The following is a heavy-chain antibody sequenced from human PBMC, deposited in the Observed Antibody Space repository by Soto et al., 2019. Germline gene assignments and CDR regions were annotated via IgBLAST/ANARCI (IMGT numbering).Heavy chain of an antibody. CDR3: ARDRPPPDF. CDR2: ISGYNGDT. V-gene: IGHV1-18*01. CDR1: GYTFASYA. Sequence: QVQLVQSGAEVKKHGASVKVSCKASGYTFASYAITWMRQAPGHGLEWMGWISGYNGDTNYAQKLQGRVTMTTDTSTSTAYMSLRRPRSDDTAVYDGARDRPPPDFWGQGALVTVSS. J-gene: IGHJ4*02.